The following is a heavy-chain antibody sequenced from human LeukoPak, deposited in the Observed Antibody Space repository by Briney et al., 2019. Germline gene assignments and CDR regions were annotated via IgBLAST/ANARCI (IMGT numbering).Heavy chain of an antibody. J-gene: IGHJ4*02. D-gene: IGHD6-19*01. CDR2: ISSSGSTI. CDR3: ARDRGSSGWYFS. Sequence: GGSLRLSCAASGFTFSSYEMNWVRQAPGKGLEWVSYISSSGSTIYYADSVEGRFTISRDNAKNSLYLQMNSLRAEDTAVYYCARDRGSSGWYFSWGQGTLVTVSS. V-gene: IGHV3-48*03. CDR1: GFTFSSYE.